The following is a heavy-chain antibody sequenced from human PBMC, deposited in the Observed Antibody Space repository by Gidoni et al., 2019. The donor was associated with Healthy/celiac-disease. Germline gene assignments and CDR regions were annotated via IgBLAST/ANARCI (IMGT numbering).Heavy chain of an antibody. J-gene: IGHJ2*01. CDR1: GFTFSSYA. CDR2: ISGSGGST. CDR3: AKEGDYDILTGYYPSYWYFDL. D-gene: IGHD3-9*01. Sequence: EVQLLESGGGLVQPGGSLRLSCAASGFTFSSYAMSWVRQAPGKGLEWVSAISGSGGSTYYADSVKGRFTISRDNSKNTLYLQMNSLRAEDTAVYYCAKEGDYDILTGYYPSYWYFDLWGRGTLVTVSS. V-gene: IGHV3-23*01.